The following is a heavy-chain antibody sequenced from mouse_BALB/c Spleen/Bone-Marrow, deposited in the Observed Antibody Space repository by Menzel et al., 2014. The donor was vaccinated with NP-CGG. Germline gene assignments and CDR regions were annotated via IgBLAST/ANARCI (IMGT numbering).Heavy chain of an antibody. CDR1: GFNIKDYY. J-gene: IGHJ4*01. CDR2: IDPENGDT. V-gene: IGHV14-4*02. Sequence: EVQLQQSGAELVRSGASVKLSCTASGFNIKDYYMHWVKQRPEQGLEWIGWIDPENGDTEYALKCQGKATMTADTSSNTAYLQLSSLTSEDTAVYYCNGNYYAMDYWGQGTSVTVSS. CDR3: NGNYYAMDY. D-gene: IGHD2-1*01.